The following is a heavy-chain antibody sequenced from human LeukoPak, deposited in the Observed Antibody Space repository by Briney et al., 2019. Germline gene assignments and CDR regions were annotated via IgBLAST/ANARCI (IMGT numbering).Heavy chain of an antibody. Sequence: GRSLRLSCAASGFTISSYAMHWVRQAPGKGLELEAVISYDGSNKYYADSAKGRLTISRDNSKNTLYLQMNSLRAEDTAVYYCARDRSSGWYYLDYWGQGSLVTVSS. J-gene: IGHJ4*02. CDR2: ISYDGSNK. D-gene: IGHD6-19*01. CDR3: ARDRSSGWYYLDY. V-gene: IGHV3-30*04. CDR1: GFTISSYA.